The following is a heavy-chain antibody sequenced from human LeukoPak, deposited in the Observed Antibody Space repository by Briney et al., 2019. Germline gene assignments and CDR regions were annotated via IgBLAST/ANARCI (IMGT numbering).Heavy chain of an antibody. CDR1: GFTFDDYA. J-gene: IGHJ4*02. Sequence: GGSLRLSCAASGFTFDDYAMHWVRQAPGKGLEWVSGISWNSGSIGYADSVKGRFTISRDNAKNSLYLQMNSLRAEDTALYYCAKGSGVAVAGTFPHFDYWGQGTLVTVSS. CDR2: ISWNSGSI. D-gene: IGHD6-19*01. CDR3: AKGSGVAVAGTFPHFDY. V-gene: IGHV3-9*01.